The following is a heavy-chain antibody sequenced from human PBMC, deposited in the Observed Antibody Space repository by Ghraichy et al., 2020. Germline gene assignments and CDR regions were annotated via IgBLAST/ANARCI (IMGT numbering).Heavy chain of an antibody. D-gene: IGHD3-16*01. CDR2: IWYDGSNK. V-gene: IGHV3-33*01. CDR1: GFTFSSYG. Sequence: LSLTCAASGFTFSSYGMHWVRQAPGKGLEWVAVIWYDGSNKYYADSVKGRFTISRDNSKNTLYLQMNSLRAEDTAVYYCARDTLGTIIGDYGMDVWGQGTTVTVSS. CDR3: ARDTLGTIIGDYGMDV. J-gene: IGHJ6*02.